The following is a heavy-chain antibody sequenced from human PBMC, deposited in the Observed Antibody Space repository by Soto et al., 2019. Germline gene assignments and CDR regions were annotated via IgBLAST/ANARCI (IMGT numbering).Heavy chain of an antibody. CDR3: AKRHSSSSYFDY. D-gene: IGHD6-6*01. J-gene: IGHJ4*02. CDR1: GGSISSYY. V-gene: IGHV4-59*07. Sequence: SNTLSLTCTVAGGSISSYYWSWIRQPPGKGLEWIGYIYYSGSTNYNPSLKSRVTISVDTSKNQFSLKLSSVTAADTAVYYCAKRHSSSSYFDYWGQGTLVTASS. CDR2: IYYSGST.